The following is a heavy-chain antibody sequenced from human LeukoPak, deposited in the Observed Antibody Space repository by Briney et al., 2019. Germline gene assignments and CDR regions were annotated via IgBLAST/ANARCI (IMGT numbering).Heavy chain of an antibody. CDR2: INHSGST. Sequence: SETLSLTCNVSGGSFISTSYFWGWIRQPPGKGLEWIGEINHSGSTNYNPSLKSRVTISVDTSKNQFSLKLSSVTAADTAVYYCARGYFTATPSRRNWFDPWGQGTLVTVSS. CDR1: GGSFISTSYF. D-gene: IGHD3-9*01. CDR3: ARGYFTATPSRRNWFDP. J-gene: IGHJ5*02. V-gene: IGHV4-34*01.